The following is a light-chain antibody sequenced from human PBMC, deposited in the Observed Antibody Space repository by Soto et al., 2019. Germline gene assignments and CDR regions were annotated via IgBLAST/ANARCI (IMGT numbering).Light chain of an antibody. Sequence: QSLLTQPAPVSGSPGQSITISCTGTISDVGGYNYVSWYQHHPGKAPKLMIYDVSNRPSGVSNRFSGSKSGNTASLTISGLQAEDEADYYCSSYRISRIGVFGTGTKVTVL. CDR3: SSYRISRIGV. V-gene: IGLV2-14*03. J-gene: IGLJ1*01. CDR1: ISDVGGYNY. CDR2: DVS.